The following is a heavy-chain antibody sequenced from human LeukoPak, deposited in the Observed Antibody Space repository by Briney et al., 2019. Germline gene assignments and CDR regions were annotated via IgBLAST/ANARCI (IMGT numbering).Heavy chain of an antibody. CDR1: GGSISRGGYY. V-gene: IGHV4-31*03. CDR2: IYYSGST. J-gene: IGHJ5*02. CDR3: ARGSSSSLIWFDP. D-gene: IGHD6-6*01. Sequence: PSETLSLTCTVSGGSISRGGYYWSWIRQHPGKGLEWIGYIYYSGSTYYNPSLKSRVTISVDTSKNQFSLKLSSVTAADTAVYYCARGSSSSLIWFDPWGQGTLVTVSS.